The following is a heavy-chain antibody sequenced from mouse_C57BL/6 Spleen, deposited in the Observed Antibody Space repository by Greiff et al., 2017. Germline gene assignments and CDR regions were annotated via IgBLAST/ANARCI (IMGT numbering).Heavy chain of an antibody. Sequence: QVQLQQSGAELAKPGASVKLSCKASGYTFTSYWMHWVNQRPGQGLEWIGYINPSSGYTKYNQKFKDKATLTADNSSSTAYMQLSSLTYEDSAVYYCARWDDYSYWGQGTTLTVSS. V-gene: IGHV1-7*01. D-gene: IGHD2-4*01. CDR1: GYTFTSYW. CDR3: ARWDDYSY. CDR2: INPSSGYT. J-gene: IGHJ2*01.